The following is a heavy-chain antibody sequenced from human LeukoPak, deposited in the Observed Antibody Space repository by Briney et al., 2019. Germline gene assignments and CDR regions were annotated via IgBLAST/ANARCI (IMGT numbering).Heavy chain of an antibody. CDR3: AREHYDILTGYYNCVWGCGMDV. CDR2: IRYDGSYE. V-gene: IGHV3-30*02. J-gene: IGHJ6*02. CDR1: GFALNKYG. Sequence: GGSLRLSCVASGFALNKYGVHWVRQAPGKGLEWVAVIRYDGSYEYYADSVKGRLAISRDNSKNTLYPQMNSLRAEDTAVYYCAREHYDILTGYYNCVWGCGMDVWGQGTTVTVSS. D-gene: IGHD3-9*01.